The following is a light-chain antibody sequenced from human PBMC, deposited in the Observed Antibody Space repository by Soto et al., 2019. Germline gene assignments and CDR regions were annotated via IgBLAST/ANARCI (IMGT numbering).Light chain of an antibody. CDR1: QSFSNN. V-gene: IGKV3-15*01. J-gene: IGKJ4*01. Sequence: EILMTQSPATLSVSPGERATLSCRASQSFSNNLAWYQQKPGQAPRLLIHSASTRATGIPARFTGSGSGTEFTLTISSLQSEDFAVYYCQQYENWPLTFGGGTKVDSK. CDR3: QQYENWPLT. CDR2: SAS.